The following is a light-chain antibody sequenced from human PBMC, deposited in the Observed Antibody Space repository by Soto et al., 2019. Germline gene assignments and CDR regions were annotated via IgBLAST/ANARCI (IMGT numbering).Light chain of an antibody. CDR2: DAS. Sequence: DIQMKQSPATLSLSVGERVTITCRASRSISDWLAWYQQKTGKDPKRLIYDASSLKSGVPSRFSGSGSGAEFTLTIISLQPDDFATYYCRQSYSTPRTFGQGAKVDI. CDR3: RQSYSTPRT. V-gene: IGKV1-5*01. J-gene: IGKJ1*01. CDR1: RSISDW.